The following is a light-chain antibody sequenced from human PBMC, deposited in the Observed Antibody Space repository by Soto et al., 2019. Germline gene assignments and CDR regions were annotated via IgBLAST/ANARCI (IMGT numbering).Light chain of an antibody. CDR2: AAS. V-gene: IGKV1-39*01. Sequence: DIQMTQSPSSLSASVGDRVTITCRASQSISSYLNWYQQKPGKAPKLLIYAASSLQSGVPSRFSGSGSGTDFTLTISSLQPEDCATYDCQQSYSTLITFGQGTRLEIK. J-gene: IGKJ5*01. CDR1: QSISSY. CDR3: QQSYSTLIT.